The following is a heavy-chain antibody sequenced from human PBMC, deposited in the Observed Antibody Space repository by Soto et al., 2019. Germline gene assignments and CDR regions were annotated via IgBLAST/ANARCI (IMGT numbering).Heavy chain of an antibody. D-gene: IGHD2-15*01. CDR1: GFTFSSYA. CDR3: AKRGYCSGGSCYSFPVHNYYMDV. Sequence: GGSLRLSCAASGFTFSSYAMSWVRQAPGKGLEWVSAISGSGGSTYYADSVKGRFTISRDNSKNTPYLQMNSLRAEDTAVYYCAKRGYCSGGSCYSFPVHNYYMDVWGKGTTVTVSS. J-gene: IGHJ6*03. CDR2: ISGSGGST. V-gene: IGHV3-23*01.